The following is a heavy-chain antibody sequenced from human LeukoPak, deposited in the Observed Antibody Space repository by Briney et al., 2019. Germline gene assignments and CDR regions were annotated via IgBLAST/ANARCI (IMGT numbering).Heavy chain of an antibody. CDR2: IYPSDSDT. CDR1: GYSFTTYW. D-gene: IGHD2-21*02. CDR3: ARRDGPFDI. J-gene: IGHJ3*02. V-gene: IGHV5-51*01. Sequence: GESLKISCKASGYSFTTYWIGWVRQMPGKGLEWMGIIYPSDSDTRYNPSFQGQVTMSAGRSTTTAYLQWSSLKASDTAIYYCARRDGPFDIWGQGTMVTVSS.